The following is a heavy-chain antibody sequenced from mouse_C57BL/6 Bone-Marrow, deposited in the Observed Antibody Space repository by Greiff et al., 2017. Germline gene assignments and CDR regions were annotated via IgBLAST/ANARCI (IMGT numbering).Heavy chain of an antibody. CDR3: ASIATVVATGYYAMDY. V-gene: IGHV1-50*01. J-gene: IGHJ4*01. D-gene: IGHD1-1*01. Sequence: QVQLQQPGAELVKPGASVKLSCKASGYTFTSYWMQWVKQRPGQGLEWIGEIDPSDGYTNYNQKFKGKATLTVDTSSSTANMQLSSLTSVDSAVYYCASIATVVATGYYAMDYWGQGSSVTDSS. CDR1: GYTFTSYW. CDR2: IDPSDGYT.